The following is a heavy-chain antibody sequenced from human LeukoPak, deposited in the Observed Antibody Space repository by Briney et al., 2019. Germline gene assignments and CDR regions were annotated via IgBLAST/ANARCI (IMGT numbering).Heavy chain of an antibody. D-gene: IGHD3-22*01. CDR3: ARLPYYYESSGYVIV. Sequence: SETLSLTCTVSGGSISSYYWSWIRQPPGKGLEWIGYIYYSGSTNYNPSLKSRVTISVDTSKNQFSLKLSSVTAADTAVYYCARLPYYYESSGYVIVWGQGTMVTVSS. J-gene: IGHJ3*01. V-gene: IGHV4-59*01. CDR1: GGSISSYY. CDR2: IYYSGST.